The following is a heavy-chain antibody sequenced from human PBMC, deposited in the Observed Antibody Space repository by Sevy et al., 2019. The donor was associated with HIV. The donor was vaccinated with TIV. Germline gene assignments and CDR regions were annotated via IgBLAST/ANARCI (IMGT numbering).Heavy chain of an antibody. CDR2: INQDGGEK. V-gene: IGHV3-7*01. CDR3: ARVQITGANPDYFDY. D-gene: IGHD1-20*01. Sequence: GGSLRLSCAVSGFTFSNYWMSWVRQAPGKGLECVANINQDGGEKYYLDSVKGRFFVSRDHAKNTLYLQLGSLRTEDTAVYYCARVQITGANPDYFDYWGQGTLVTVSS. CDR1: GFTFSNYW. J-gene: IGHJ4*02.